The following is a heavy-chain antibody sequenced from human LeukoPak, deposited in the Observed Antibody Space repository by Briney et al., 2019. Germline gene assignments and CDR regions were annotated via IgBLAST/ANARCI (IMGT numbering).Heavy chain of an antibody. D-gene: IGHD6-19*01. CDR3: AREHSTLYSSGWYDAFDI. CDR2: IYYSGST. Sequence: SETLSLTCTVSGGSISSYYWSWIRQPPGKGLEWIGYIYYSGSTNYNPSLKSRVTISVDTSKNQFSLKLSSVTAADTAVYYCAREHSTLYSSGWYDAFDIWGQGTMVTVSS. V-gene: IGHV4-59*01. CDR1: GGSISSYY. J-gene: IGHJ3*02.